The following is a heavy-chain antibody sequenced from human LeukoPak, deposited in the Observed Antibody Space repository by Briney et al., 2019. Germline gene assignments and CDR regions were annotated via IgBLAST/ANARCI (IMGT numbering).Heavy chain of an antibody. V-gene: IGHV1-2*02. CDR2: INPNSGGT. CDR1: GYTFTGYY. J-gene: IGHJ6*03. CDR3: ARGEVVISNYYYYYYMDV. Sequence: ASVKVSCKASGYTFTGYYMHWVRQAPGQGLEWMGWINPNSGGTNYAQKFQGRVTMTRDTSISTAYMELSRLRSDDTAVYYCARGEVVISNYYYYYYMDVWGKGTTVTISS. D-gene: IGHD3-22*01.